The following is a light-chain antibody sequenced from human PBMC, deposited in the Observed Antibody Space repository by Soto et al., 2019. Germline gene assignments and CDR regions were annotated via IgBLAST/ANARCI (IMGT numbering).Light chain of an antibody. Sequence: DIVMTQSPLSLPVTPGEPASISCRSSQILPHSNGYNYLDWYLQKPGQSPQLLIYLGSNRASGVPDRFSGSASGTDFTLNISRVEAEDVGVYYCMQALQAWTFGQGTKVDIK. CDR3: MQALQAWT. CDR2: LGS. V-gene: IGKV2-28*01. J-gene: IGKJ1*01. CDR1: QILPHSNGYNY.